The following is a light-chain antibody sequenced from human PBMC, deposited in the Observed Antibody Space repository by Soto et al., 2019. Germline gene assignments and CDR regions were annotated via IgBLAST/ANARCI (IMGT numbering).Light chain of an antibody. Sequence: EIVLTQTPATLSVSPGDRATLSCRASQSVRSDLAWLQQKPGQAPRLLIYDASTRATGIPARFSGSVSGTEFTLTISSLQSEDFAIYYCPQYNNWPLTFGGGTKVEIK. V-gene: IGKV3-15*01. CDR1: QSVRSD. CDR2: DAS. J-gene: IGKJ4*01. CDR3: PQYNNWPLT.